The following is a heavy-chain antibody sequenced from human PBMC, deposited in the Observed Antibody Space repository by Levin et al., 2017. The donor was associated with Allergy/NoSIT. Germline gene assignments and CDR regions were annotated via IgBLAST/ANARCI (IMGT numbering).Heavy chain of an antibody. CDR1: RFSFSNYA. CDR2: IRGGGGYA. CDR3: AKCAESYGNDAFDI. Sequence: GGSLRLSCAASRFSFSNYAMSWVRQAPGKGLEWVSFIRGGGGYADYAESVKGRFTISRDTSTNTLYLQMNSLRAEDTAVYYCAKCAESYGNDAFDIWGQGTMVTVSS. J-gene: IGHJ3*02. D-gene: IGHD3-16*01. V-gene: IGHV3-23*01.